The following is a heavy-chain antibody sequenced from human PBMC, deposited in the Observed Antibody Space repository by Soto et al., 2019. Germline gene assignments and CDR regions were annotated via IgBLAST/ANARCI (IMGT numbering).Heavy chain of an antibody. CDR1: GGSISSGGYY. V-gene: IGHV4-31*03. CDR3: ARDRGWEWSTKPYYHYGMDV. CDR2: IYYSGST. D-gene: IGHD2-8*01. Sequence: QVQLQESGPGLVKPSQTLSLTCTVSGGSISSGGYYWSWIRQHPGKGLEWIGYIYYSGSTYYNPSLKSRVTISVDTSKNQFSLKLSSVTAADTAVYYCARDRGWEWSTKPYYHYGMDVWGQGTTVTVSS. J-gene: IGHJ6*02.